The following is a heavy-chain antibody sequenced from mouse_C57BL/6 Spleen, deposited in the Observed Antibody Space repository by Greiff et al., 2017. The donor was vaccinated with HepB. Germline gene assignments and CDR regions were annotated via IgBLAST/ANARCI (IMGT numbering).Heavy chain of an antibody. CDR2: INPSTGAT. CDR1: GFSFTGYY. Sequence: EVQLQQSGPELVKPGASVKISCTASGFSFTGYYMNWVNQSPEKSLEWIGEINPSTGATTYNQKFKAKATLTVDKSSSTAYMQLKSLTSEDSAVYYCARGGPIPDWFAYWGQGTLVTVSA. CDR3: ARGGPIPDWFAY. V-gene: IGHV1-42*01. J-gene: IGHJ3*01.